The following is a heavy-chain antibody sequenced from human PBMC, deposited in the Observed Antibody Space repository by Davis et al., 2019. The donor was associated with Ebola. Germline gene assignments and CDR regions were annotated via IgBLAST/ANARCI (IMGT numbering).Heavy chain of an antibody. V-gene: IGHV3-30*04. D-gene: IGHD1-1*01. CDR1: GFTFSSYA. CDR3: AREGGTAFDI. Sequence: PGGSLRLSCAASGFTFSSYAMPWVRPGPGKGLEWVAFVSYNGRDTYHADSVKGRFTISRDNSKNTLYLQMNSLRVEDTAIYYCAREGGTAFDIWGQGTMVTVSS. J-gene: IGHJ3*02. CDR2: VSYNGRDT.